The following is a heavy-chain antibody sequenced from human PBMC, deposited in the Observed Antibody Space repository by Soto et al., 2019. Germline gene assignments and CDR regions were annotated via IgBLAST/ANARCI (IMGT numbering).Heavy chain of an antibody. V-gene: IGHV1-3*04. Sequence: ASVKVSCKASGYTFTYYPIYWVRQAPGQRLEWMGWINIGNGNTASSQKFQDRVTITRETSASTAYMELTSLRSEDTAVYYCAREPLCGGRCYDNYLDPWGQGTLVTVSS. CDR2: INIGNGNT. D-gene: IGHD2-15*01. CDR1: GYTFTYYP. CDR3: AREPLCGGRCYDNYLDP. J-gene: IGHJ5*02.